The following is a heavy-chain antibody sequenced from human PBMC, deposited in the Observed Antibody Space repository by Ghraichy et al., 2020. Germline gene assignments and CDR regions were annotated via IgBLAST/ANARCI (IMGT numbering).Heavy chain of an antibody. J-gene: IGHJ6*02. V-gene: IGHV3-48*04. Sequence: GGSLRLSCAASGFTFSSSRMHWVRQAPGKGLEWVSYISSSSSTIYYADSVKGRFTISKDNAKNSLYLQMNSLRAEDTAVYYCARDPSQPENYYYYGMDVWGQGTTVTVSS. CDR1: GFTFSSSR. D-gene: IGHD1-14*01. CDR3: ARDPSQPENYYYYGMDV. CDR2: ISSSSSTI.